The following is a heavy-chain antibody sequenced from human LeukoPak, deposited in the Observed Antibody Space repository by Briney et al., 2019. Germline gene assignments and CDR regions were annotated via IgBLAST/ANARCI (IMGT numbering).Heavy chain of an antibody. V-gene: IGHV3-30*02. Sequence: PGGSLRLSCAASGFTFSSYGMHWVRQAPGKGLEWVAFIRYDGSNKYYADSVKGPFPISRDNSKNTLYLQMNSLRAEDTAVYYCAKDLSIVGASWGADYWGQGTLVTVSS. CDR2: IRYDGSNK. CDR1: GFTFSSYG. CDR3: AKDLSIVGASWGADY. J-gene: IGHJ4*02. D-gene: IGHD1-26*01.